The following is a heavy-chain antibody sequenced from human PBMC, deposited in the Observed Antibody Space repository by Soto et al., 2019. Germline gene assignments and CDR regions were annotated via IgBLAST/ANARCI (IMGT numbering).Heavy chain of an antibody. CDR2: IYYSGST. CDR3: ARPGNWNTIDY. CDR1: GGSISSSSYY. J-gene: IGHJ4*02. Sequence: QVQLQESGPGLVKPSETLSLTCTVSGGSISSSSYYWGWIRQPPGKGLEWIGSIYYSGSTYYNPSLKSRVTISVDTSKNQFSLKLSSVTAADTAVYYCARPGNWNTIDYWGQGTLVTVSS. D-gene: IGHD1-20*01. V-gene: IGHV4-39*01.